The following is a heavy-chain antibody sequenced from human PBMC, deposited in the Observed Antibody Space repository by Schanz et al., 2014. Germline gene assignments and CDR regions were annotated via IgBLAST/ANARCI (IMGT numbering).Heavy chain of an antibody. J-gene: IGHJ4*02. CDR1: EFTFSTDA. CDR3: AKNQYDDVDLSSFYFDF. CDR2: ISGSGGST. D-gene: IGHD3-10*02. Sequence: DVHLLESGGGLVQPGGSLRLSCAASEFTFSTDAMSWVRQAPGKGLEWLSAISGSGGSTYYADSVKGRFTISRDNSKNTLYLQMNSLRPEDTAIYYCAKNQYDDVDLSSFYFDFWGQGTLVTVSS. V-gene: IGHV3-23*01.